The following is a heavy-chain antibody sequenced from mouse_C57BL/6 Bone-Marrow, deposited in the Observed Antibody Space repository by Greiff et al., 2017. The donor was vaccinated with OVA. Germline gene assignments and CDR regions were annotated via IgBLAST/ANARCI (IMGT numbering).Heavy chain of an antibody. CDR2: IDPENGDT. Sequence: EVMLVESGAELVRPGASVKLSCTASGFNIKDDYMHWVKQRPEQGLEWIGWIDPENGDTEYASKFQGKATITADTSSNTAYLQLSSLTSEDTAVYYCTTRYYDFFAYWGQGTLVTVSA. D-gene: IGHD1-1*01. J-gene: IGHJ3*01. CDR1: GFNIKDDY. CDR3: TTRYYDFFAY. V-gene: IGHV14-4*01.